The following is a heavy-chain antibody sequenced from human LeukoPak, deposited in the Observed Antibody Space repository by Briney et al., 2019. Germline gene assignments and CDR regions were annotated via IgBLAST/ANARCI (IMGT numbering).Heavy chain of an antibody. CDR1: GFTFNSYA. J-gene: IGHJ4*02. CDR3: AKDDRYTYGFYLDY. CDR2: IGGGGGSI. V-gene: IGHV3-23*01. Sequence: GGSLRLSCAASGFTFNSYAMNWVRQAPGKGLEWVSGIGGGGGSIYYADSVKGRFTISRDNSKSTLYLEMNSLRAEDTAVYYCAKDDRYTYGFYLDYWGQGTLVTVSS. D-gene: IGHD5-18*01.